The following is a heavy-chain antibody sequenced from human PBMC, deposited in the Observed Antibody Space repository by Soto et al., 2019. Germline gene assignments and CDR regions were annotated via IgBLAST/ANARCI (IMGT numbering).Heavy chain of an antibody. CDR1: GGTFSSYA. D-gene: IGHD4-17*01. V-gene: IGHV1-69*13. CDR2: IIPIFGTA. CDR3: ARGWKPYDYGDYNGY. Sequence: PVKVSCKASGGTFSSYAISWVRQAPGQGLEWMGGIIPIFGTANYAQKFQGRVTITADESTSTAYMELSSLRSEDTAVYYCARGWKPYDYGDYNGYWGQGTLVTVSS. J-gene: IGHJ4*02.